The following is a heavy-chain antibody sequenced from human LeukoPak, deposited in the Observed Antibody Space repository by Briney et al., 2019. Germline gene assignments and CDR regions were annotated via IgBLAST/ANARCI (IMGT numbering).Heavy chain of an antibody. V-gene: IGHV4-34*01. D-gene: IGHD6-13*01. J-gene: IGHJ4*02. CDR1: GGSISSYY. Sequence: SETLSLTCTVSGGSISSYYWSWIRQPPGKGLEWIGEINHSGSTNYNPSLKSRVTISVDTSKNQFSLKLSSVTAADTAVYYCARGVAAAGPHYFDYWGQGTLVTVSS. CDR2: INHSGST. CDR3: ARGVAAAGPHYFDY.